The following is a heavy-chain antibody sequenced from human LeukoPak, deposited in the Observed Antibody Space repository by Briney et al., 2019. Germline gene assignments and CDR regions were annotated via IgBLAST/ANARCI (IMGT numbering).Heavy chain of an antibody. D-gene: IGHD2-8*02. CDR2: INPNSGDT. J-gene: IGHJ4*02. V-gene: IGHV1-2*02. CDR1: GYTFTGYY. CDR3: APSAGGVYYFDY. Sequence: ASVKVSCKASGYTFTGYYMHWVRQAPGQGLEWMGWINPNSGDTNYAQKFQGRVTMTRDTSISTAYMDLSRLRADDTAVYYCAPSAGGVYYFDYWGQGTLVTVSA.